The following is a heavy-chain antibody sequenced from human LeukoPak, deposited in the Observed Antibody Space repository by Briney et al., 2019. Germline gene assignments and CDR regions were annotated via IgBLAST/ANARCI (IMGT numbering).Heavy chain of an antibody. CDR3: TRAFSSGYDSYDAFDL. CDR2: MNPNSGNT. Sequence: ASVKVSYKASGNTFASYDINWVRQATGQGLEWMGWMNPNSGNTGYAHKFQGRATMTRNTSITTAYLELNSLRADDTAVYFCTRAFSSGYDSYDAFDLWGQGTMLTVSS. J-gene: IGHJ3*01. CDR1: GNTFASYD. V-gene: IGHV1-8*01. D-gene: IGHD5-12*01.